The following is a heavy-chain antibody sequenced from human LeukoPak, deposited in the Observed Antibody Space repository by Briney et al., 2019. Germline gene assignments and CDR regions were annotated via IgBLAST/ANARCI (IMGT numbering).Heavy chain of an antibody. D-gene: IGHD3-10*01. CDR3: ARGAVRGGTNFDY. Sequence: SQIRSPSSAISGDSVSGSPDVGHWIRQSPSRGLELLGRACYRSKWYIAYAVSVKGSITNTPDTSKNQFSLQLNSVTPEDTAVYYCARGAVRGGTNFDYWGQGTLVTVSS. CDR2: ACYRSKWYI. V-gene: IGHV6-1*03. J-gene: IGHJ4*02. CDR1: GDSVSGSPDV.